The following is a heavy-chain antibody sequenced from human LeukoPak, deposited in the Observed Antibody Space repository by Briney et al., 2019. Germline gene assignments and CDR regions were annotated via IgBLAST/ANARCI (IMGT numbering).Heavy chain of an antibody. V-gene: IGHV3-23*05. Sequence: GGSLRLSCATSGFTFSTYAMTWVRQAPGKGLEWVSAIDIYATKTNYADSVKGRFTISRGNPKNTLYLQMNSMRGEDTAIYYCARDYKADFWGQGTLVTVSS. CDR3: ARDYKADF. CDR1: GFTFSTYA. J-gene: IGHJ4*02. D-gene: IGHD3-10*01. CDR2: IDIYATKT.